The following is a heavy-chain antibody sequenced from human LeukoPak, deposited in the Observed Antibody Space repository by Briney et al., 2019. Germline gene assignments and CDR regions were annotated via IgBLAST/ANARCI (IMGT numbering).Heavy chain of an antibody. D-gene: IGHD1-26*01. J-gene: IGHJ4*02. CDR2: INHSGST. CDR3: ARGFDYSGSYYYLDYFDY. CDR1: GGSFSDYY. V-gene: IGHV4-34*01. Sequence: PSETLSLTCAVYGGSFSDYYWSWIRQPPGKGLEWIGEINHSGSTNYNPSLKSRVTISVDTSKNQFSLKLSSVTAADTAVYYCARGFDYSGSYYYLDYFDYWGQGTLVTVSS.